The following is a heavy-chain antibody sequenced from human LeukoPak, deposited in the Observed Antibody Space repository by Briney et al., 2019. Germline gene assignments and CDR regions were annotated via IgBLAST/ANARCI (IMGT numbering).Heavy chain of an antibody. D-gene: IGHD6-13*01. CDR1: GYSISSGYY. CDR3: ARPYSSSWSFNY. CDR2: IYHSGST. J-gene: IGHJ4*02. V-gene: IGHV4-38-2*02. Sequence: SETLSLTCTVSGYSISSGYYWGWNRQPPGKGLEWIGSIYHSGSTYYNPSLKSRVTISVETSKNQFSLKLSSVTAADTAVYYCARPYSSSWSFNYWGQGTLVTVSS.